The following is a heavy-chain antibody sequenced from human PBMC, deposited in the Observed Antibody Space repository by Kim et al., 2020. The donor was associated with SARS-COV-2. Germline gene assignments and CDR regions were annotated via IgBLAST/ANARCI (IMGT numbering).Heavy chain of an antibody. J-gene: IGHJ3*02. CDR3: ARDGPYFYDSSGDSDAFDI. CDR2: ISSSSSTI. Sequence: GGSLRLSCAASGFTFSSYSMNWVRQAPGKGLEWVSYISSSSSTIYYADSVKGRFTISRDNAKNSLYLQMNSLRDEDTAVYYCARDGPYFYDSSGDSDAFDIWGQGTMVTVSS. D-gene: IGHD3-22*01. CDR1: GFTFSSYS. V-gene: IGHV3-48*02.